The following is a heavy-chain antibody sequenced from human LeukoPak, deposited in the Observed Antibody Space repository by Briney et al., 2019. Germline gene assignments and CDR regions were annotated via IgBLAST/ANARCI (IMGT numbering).Heavy chain of an antibody. J-gene: IGHJ5*02. D-gene: IGHD3-10*01. CDR2: ISYDGSNK. CDR1: GFTFSSYA. V-gene: IGHV3-30*04. Sequence: GGSLRLSCAASGFTFSSYAMHCVRQAPGKGLEWVAVISYDGSNKYYADSVKGRFTISRDNSKNTLYLQMNSLRAEDTAVYYCARDRYYGSGSWSYWFDPWGQGTLVTVSS. CDR3: ARDRYYGSGSWSYWFDP.